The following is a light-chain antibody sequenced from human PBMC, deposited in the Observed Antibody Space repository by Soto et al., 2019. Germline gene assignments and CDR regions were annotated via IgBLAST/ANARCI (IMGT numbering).Light chain of an antibody. V-gene: IGKV3-20*01. CDR3: QQYGSSGT. CDR2: ATS. J-gene: IGKJ1*01. CDR1: QSVTSGH. Sequence: ETVLTQSPGTLSLSPGERATLSCRASQSVTSGHLAWYQQKPGQDPRLLIYATSSRATGIPDRFSGSGSGTDFTLTISRLEPEDFAVYYCQQYGSSGTVGQGTKVDIK.